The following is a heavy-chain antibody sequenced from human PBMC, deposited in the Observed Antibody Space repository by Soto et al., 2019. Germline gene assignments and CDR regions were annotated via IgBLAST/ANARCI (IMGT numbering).Heavy chain of an antibody. Sequence: GGSLRLSCAASGFTFDDYTMHWVRQAPGKGLEWLSLISWDGGSTYYADSVKGRFAISRDNSKNSLYLQMSSLRTEDTALYYCAKDIAVAGPYGMDVWGQGTTVTVSS. CDR2: ISWDGGST. CDR3: AKDIAVAGPYGMDV. J-gene: IGHJ6*02. V-gene: IGHV3-43*01. D-gene: IGHD6-19*01. CDR1: GFTFDDYT.